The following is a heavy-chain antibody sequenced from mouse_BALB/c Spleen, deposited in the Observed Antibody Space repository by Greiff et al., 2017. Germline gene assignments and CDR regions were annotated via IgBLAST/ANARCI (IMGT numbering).Heavy chain of an antibody. V-gene: IGHV5-9-3*01. CDR3: SDGFAY. CDR1: GFTFSSYA. J-gene: IGHJ3*01. Sequence: EVHLVESGGGLVKPGGSLKLSCAASGFTFSSYAMSWVRQTPEKRLEWVATISSGGSYTYYPDSVKGRFTISRDNAKNTLYLQMSSLRSEDTAMYYCSDGFAYWGQGTLVTVSA. D-gene: IGHD1-1*01. CDR2: ISSGGSYT.